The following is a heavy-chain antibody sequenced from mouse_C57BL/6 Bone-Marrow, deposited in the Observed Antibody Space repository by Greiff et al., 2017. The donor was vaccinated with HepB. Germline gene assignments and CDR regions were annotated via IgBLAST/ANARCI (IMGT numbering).Heavy chain of an antibody. CDR1: GYTFTSYW. J-gene: IGHJ1*03. D-gene: IGHD1-1*01. V-gene: IGHV1-55*01. CDR3: AREEDYGSSGWYFDV. CDR2: IYPGSGST. Sequence: VQLQQSGAELVKPGASVKMSCKASGYTFTSYWITWVKQRPGQGLEWIGDIYPGSGSTNYNEKFKSKATLTVDTSSSTAYMQLSSLTSEDSAVYYCAREEDYGSSGWYFDVWGTGTTVTVSS.